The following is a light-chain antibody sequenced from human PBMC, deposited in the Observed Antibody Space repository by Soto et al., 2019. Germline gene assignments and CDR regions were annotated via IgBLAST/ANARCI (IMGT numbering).Light chain of an antibody. CDR3: HQYDDGPYT. J-gene: IGKJ2*01. CDR1: QSVSTN. Sequence: VMTQSPAILSVSPGERATLSYSASQSVSTNVAWYQQIPGQTPRLLIYGASTRATGIPVRFSGSGSGTEFTLTISSLQSEDFAVYYCHQYDDGPYTFGQGTKVG. V-gene: IGKV3-15*01. CDR2: GAS.